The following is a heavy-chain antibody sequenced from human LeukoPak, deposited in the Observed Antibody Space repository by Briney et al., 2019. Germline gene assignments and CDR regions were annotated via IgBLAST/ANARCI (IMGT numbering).Heavy chain of an antibody. CDR2: IDKEGSAA. CDR3: ARGGYSGSYYRFD. D-gene: IGHD1-26*01. CDR1: GFIFTNYW. V-gene: IGHV3-74*01. J-gene: IGHJ4*02. Sequence: GGSLRLSCVSSGFIFTNYWMHWVRQVPGKGPVWVGRIDKEGSAAFYAESVKGRFTISRDNVKSTVYLQMNSLTAEDTAVYHCARGGYSGSYYRFDWGQGTLVTVSS.